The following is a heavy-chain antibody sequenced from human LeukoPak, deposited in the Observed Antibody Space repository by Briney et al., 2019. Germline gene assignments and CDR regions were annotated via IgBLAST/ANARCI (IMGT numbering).Heavy chain of an antibody. D-gene: IGHD4-23*01. Sequence: SETLSLTCSVSAASISDFYWSWIRQPAGKGLEWIGRIYTSGNTNSNPSLKSRVTMSLDASKNQFSLELSSVTAADTAVYYCARNSGDYWGQGTLVTVSS. CDR1: AASISDFY. CDR3: ARNSGDY. V-gene: IGHV4-4*07. J-gene: IGHJ4*02. CDR2: IYTSGNT.